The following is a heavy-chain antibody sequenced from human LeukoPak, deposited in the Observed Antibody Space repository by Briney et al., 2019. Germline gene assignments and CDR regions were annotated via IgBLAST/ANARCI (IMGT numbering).Heavy chain of an antibody. CDR2: ISSSGSTI. V-gene: IGHV3-48*03. J-gene: IGHJ4*02. D-gene: IGHD2-15*01. CDR3: ASNLGDCSGGSCYSLFDY. Sequence: GGSLRLSCAASGFTFSSYGLNWVREAPGKGLEWVSYISSSGSTIYYADSVKGRFTISRDNAKNSLYLQMNSLRAEDTAVYYCASNLGDCSGGSCYSLFDYWGQGTLVTVSS. CDR1: GFTFSSYG.